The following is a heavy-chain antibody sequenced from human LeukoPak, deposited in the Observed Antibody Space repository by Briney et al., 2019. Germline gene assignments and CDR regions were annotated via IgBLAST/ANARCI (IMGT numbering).Heavy chain of an antibody. CDR3: ATMVRGAAFDY. CDR1: GFTVSSDY. D-gene: IGHD3-10*01. V-gene: IGHV3-66*01. CDR2: IYSGGST. Sequence: PGGSLRLSCAASGFTVSSDYMSWVRQAPGKGLEWVSVIYSGGSTYYADSVKGRFTISRDNSKNTLYLQMNSLRAEDTAVYYCATMVRGAAFDYWGQGTLVTVSS. J-gene: IGHJ4*02.